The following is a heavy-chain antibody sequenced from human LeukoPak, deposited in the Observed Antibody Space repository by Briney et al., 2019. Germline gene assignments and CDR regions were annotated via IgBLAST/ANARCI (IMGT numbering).Heavy chain of an antibody. CDR2: INHSGST. D-gene: IGHD2-8*01. Sequence: SETLSLTCAVSGGSFSGYYWSWIRQPPGKGLEWIGEINHSGSTNYNPSLKSRVTISVDTSKNQFSLKLSSVTAADTAVYYCARRVVACTCLDYWGQGTLVTVSS. J-gene: IGHJ4*02. V-gene: IGHV4-34*01. CDR3: ARRVVACTCLDY. CDR1: GGSFSGYY.